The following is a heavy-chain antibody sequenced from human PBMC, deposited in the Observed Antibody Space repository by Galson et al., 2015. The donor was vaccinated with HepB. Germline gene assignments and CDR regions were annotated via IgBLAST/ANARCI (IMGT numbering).Heavy chain of an antibody. Sequence: SLRLSCAASGFTFSSYNMNWVRQAPGQGLEWVSSISSSSNYIDYADSVKGRFTISRDNAKNSLYLQMNSLRAEDTAVYYCARDCRSQDYWGQGTMVTVSS. V-gene: IGHV3-21*01. CDR1: GFTFSSYN. CDR2: ISSSSNYI. CDR3: ARDCRSQDY. J-gene: IGHJ4*02.